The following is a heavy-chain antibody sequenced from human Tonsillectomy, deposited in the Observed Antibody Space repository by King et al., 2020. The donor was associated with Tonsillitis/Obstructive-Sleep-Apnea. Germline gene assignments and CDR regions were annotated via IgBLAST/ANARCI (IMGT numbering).Heavy chain of an antibody. CDR1: GFTFGDYA. J-gene: IGHJ6*03. CDR2: IRSTAYGGTT. CDR3: TRAPVYSSTWYEIYYYYMDV. V-gene: IGHV3-49*05. D-gene: IGHD6-13*01. Sequence: VQLVESGGGLVKPGRSLRLSCTASGFTFGDYAMSWFRQAPGKGLEWVGFIRSTAYGGTTEHAASVKGRFTISRDDSKSIAYLQMNSLKTEDTAVYYCTRAPVYSSTWYEIYYYYMDVWGKGTTVTVSS.